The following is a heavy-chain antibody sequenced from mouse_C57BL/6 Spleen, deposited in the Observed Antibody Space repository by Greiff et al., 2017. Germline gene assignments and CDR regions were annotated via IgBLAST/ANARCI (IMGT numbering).Heavy chain of an antibody. J-gene: IGHJ2*01. CDR2: IDPEDGDT. CDR3: TTLYYYGSSFDY. D-gene: IGHD1-1*01. Sequence: VQLQQSGAELVRPGASVKLSCTASGFNIKDYYMHWVKQRPEQGLEWIGRIDPEDGDTEYAQKFQGKATMTADTSSNTAYMQLSSLTSEDTAVYYCTTLYYYGSSFDYWGQGTTLTVSS. CDR1: GFNIKDYY. V-gene: IGHV14-1*01.